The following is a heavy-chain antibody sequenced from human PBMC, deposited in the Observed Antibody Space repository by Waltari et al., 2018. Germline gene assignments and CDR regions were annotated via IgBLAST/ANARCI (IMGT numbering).Heavy chain of an antibody. CDR2: INPNSGGT. J-gene: IGHJ5*02. CDR3: ARGFIGCSSTCGWFDP. CDR1: GYTFTGYY. Sequence: QVQLVQSGAEVKKPAASVKVSCKASGYTFTGYYMHRVRHAPGQGLEWMGWINPNSGGTNYAQKLQGRVTMTRDTSISTAYMELSRLRSDDTAVYYCARGFIGCSSTCGWFDPWGQGTLVTVSS. D-gene: IGHD2-2*01. V-gene: IGHV1-2*02.